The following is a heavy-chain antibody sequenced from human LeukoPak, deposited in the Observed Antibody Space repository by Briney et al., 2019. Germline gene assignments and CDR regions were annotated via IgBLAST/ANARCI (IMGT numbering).Heavy chain of an antibody. CDR1: GYSISSGYY. Sequence: SETLSLTCSVSGYSISSGYYWGWIRQPPGKGLEWIGNIYHGGSTYYNSPLKSRVTMSVDTSKNQFSLQLSSVTAADTAVYYCARYSSSGKGDYWGQGTLVTVSS. V-gene: IGHV4-38-2*01. J-gene: IGHJ4*02. CDR3: ARYSSSGKGDY. D-gene: IGHD6-13*01. CDR2: IYHGGST.